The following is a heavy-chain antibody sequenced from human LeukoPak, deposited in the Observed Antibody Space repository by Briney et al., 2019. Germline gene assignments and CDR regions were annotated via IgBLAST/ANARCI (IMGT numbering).Heavy chain of an antibody. D-gene: IGHD6-19*01. CDR2: ISSSSSYI. CDR3: ARDEVSGWYLGPYYYYYGMDV. Sequence: GGSLRLSCAASGFTFSSYSMNWVRQAPGKGLEWVSSISSSSSYIYYADSVKGRFTISRDNAKNSLYLQMNSLRAGDTAVYYCARDEVSGWYLGPYYYYYGMDVWGQGTTVTVSS. CDR1: GFTFSSYS. V-gene: IGHV3-21*01. J-gene: IGHJ6*02.